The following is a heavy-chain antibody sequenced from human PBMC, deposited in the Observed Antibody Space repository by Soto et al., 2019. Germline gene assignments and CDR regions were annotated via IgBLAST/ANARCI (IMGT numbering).Heavy chain of an antibody. CDR1: GGSISSYY. CDR3: AIDPQGTNPQGYTS. Sequence: SETLSLTCTVSGGSISSYYWSWIRQPPGKGLEWIGYIYYSGSTNYNPSLRSRVTISVDTSKNQFSLMLSSVTAADTAVYYCAIDPQGTNPQGYTSWAQGTSVTVSS. J-gene: IGHJ6*02. V-gene: IGHV4-59*12. CDR2: IYYSGST. D-gene: IGHD5-18*01.